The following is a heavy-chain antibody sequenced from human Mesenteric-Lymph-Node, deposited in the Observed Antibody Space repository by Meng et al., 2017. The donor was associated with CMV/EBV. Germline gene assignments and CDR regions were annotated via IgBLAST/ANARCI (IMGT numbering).Heavy chain of an antibody. CDR1: GFTFSSYS. Sequence: GESLKISCAASGFTFSSYSMNWVRQAPGKGLEWVSYISSSSSTIYYADSVKGRFTISRDNAKNSLYLQMNSLRAEDTAVYYCARGRTMIVVVKYYFDYWGQGTLVTVSS. V-gene: IGHV3-48*04. CDR3: ARGRTMIVVVKYYFDY. CDR2: ISSSSSTI. J-gene: IGHJ4*02. D-gene: IGHD3-22*01.